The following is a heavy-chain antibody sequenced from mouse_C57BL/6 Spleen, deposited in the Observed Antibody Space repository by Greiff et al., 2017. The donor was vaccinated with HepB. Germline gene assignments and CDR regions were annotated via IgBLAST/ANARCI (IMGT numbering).Heavy chain of an antibody. CDR2: IDPSDSET. CDR1: GYTFTSYW. D-gene: IGHD1-3*01. CDR3: ARQKGGSSYYFDY. J-gene: IGHJ2*01. Sequence: QVQLQQPGAELVRPGSSVKLSCKASGYTFTSYWMHWVKQRPIQGLEWIGNIDPSDSETHYNQKFKDKATLTVDKSSSTAYMQLSSLTSEDSAVYYCARQKGGSSYYFDYWGQGTTLTVSS. V-gene: IGHV1-52*01.